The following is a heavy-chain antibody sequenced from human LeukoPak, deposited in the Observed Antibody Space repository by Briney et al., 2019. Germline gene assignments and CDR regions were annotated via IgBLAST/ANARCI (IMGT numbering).Heavy chain of an antibody. J-gene: IGHJ4*01. CDR1: GGSISSSSYY. D-gene: IGHD3-3*01. CDR2: IYYSGST. Sequence: SETLSLTCTVSGGSISSSSYYWGRLRQPPGKGLEWIGSIYYSGSTYYNPSLKSRVTISVDTSKNQFSLKLSSVTAADTAVYYCARLTDFWSGYYLFDYWGQGTLVTVSS. V-gene: IGHV4-39*01. CDR3: ARLTDFWSGYYLFDY.